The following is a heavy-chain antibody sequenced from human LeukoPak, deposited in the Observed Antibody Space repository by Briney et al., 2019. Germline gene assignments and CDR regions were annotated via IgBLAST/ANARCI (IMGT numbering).Heavy chain of an antibody. V-gene: IGHV4-59*01. CDR3: ARERDYIDY. Sequence: PSETLSLTCTVPGGSISPYYWSWVQQPPGKGLEWIGYIYYSGSTNYNPSLKSRVTISVDTSKNQFSLKLSSVTAADTAVYYCARERDYIDYWGQGTLVTVSS. D-gene: IGHD5-24*01. CDR2: IYYSGST. J-gene: IGHJ4*02. CDR1: GGSISPYY.